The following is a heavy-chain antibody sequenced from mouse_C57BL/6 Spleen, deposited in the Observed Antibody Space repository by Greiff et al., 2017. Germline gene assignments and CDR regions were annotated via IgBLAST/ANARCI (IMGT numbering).Heavy chain of an antibody. Sequence: QVQLQQPGAELVKPGASVKMSCKASGYTFTSYWITWVKQRPGQGLEWIGDIYPGSGSTNYNEKFKSKATLTVDTSSSTAYMQLSSLTSEDSAVYYCARKGFSNWDIDYWGQGTTLTVSS. CDR3: ARKGFSNWDIDY. D-gene: IGHD4-1*02. J-gene: IGHJ2*01. CDR2: IYPGSGST. CDR1: GYTFTSYW. V-gene: IGHV1-55*01.